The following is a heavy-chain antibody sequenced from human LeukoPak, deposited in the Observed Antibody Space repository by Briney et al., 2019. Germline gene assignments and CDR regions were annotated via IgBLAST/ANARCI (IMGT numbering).Heavy chain of an antibody. V-gene: IGHV1-69*04. CDR2: IIPILGIA. D-gene: IGHD3-3*01. Sequence: GASVKVSCKASGGTFSSYAISWVRQAPGQGLEWMGRIIPILGIANYAQKFQGRVTITADKSTSTAYMELSSLRSEDTAVYYCARSDFWSGYYYLHYRYNWFDPWGQGTLVTVSS. J-gene: IGHJ5*02. CDR3: ARSDFWSGYYYLHYRYNWFDP. CDR1: GGTFSSYA.